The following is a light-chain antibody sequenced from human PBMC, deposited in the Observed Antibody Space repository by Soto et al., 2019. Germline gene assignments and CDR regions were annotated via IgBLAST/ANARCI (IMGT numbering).Light chain of an antibody. Sequence: EIVLTQSPGTLSLTAGERATLSCRASQSISSTYLAWYQQKPGQAPRLLIYGASSRATGIPDRFSGSGYGTDFTLTISRLEPEDFAVYYCQQYGGSPPYTFGQGTKLEIK. CDR1: QSISSTY. J-gene: IGKJ2*01. CDR3: QQYGGSPPYT. V-gene: IGKV3-20*01. CDR2: GAS.